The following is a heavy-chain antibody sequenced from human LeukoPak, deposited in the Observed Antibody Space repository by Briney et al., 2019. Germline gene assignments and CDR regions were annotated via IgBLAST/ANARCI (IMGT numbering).Heavy chain of an antibody. CDR3: ARDRGSWDAFDI. V-gene: IGHV3-64*01. D-gene: IGHD2-15*01. CDR1: GFTFSSYA. Sequence: GGSLRLSCAASGFTFSSYAMHWVRQAPGKGLEYVSAISSNGGSTYYANSVKGRFTISRDNSKNTLYLQMGSLRAEDTAVYYCARDRGSWDAFDIWGQGTMVTVSS. J-gene: IGHJ3*02. CDR2: ISSNGGST.